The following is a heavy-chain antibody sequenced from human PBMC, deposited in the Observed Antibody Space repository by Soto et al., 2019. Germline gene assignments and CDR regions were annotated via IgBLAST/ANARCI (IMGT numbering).Heavy chain of an antibody. D-gene: IGHD3-10*01. Sequence: QVQLQESGPGLVKPSETLSLTCAVSGGSISTSAWWSWVRQSPGKGLEWIGEIYHSGGTNYNPSLKSRVTISVDKSKNQFSLKLTSVTAADTAIYFCARLVYDTRLNYMYFDFWGQGTLVTVSS. CDR2: IYHSGGT. V-gene: IGHV4-4*02. J-gene: IGHJ4*02. CDR3: ARLVYDTRLNYMYFDF. CDR1: GGSISTSAW.